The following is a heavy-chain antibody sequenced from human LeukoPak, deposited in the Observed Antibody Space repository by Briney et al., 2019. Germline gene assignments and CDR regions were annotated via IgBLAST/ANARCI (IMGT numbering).Heavy chain of an antibody. CDR2: ISYDGSNK. CDR3: AKGYYYDTSGFDPYFGN. J-gene: IGHJ4*02. V-gene: IGHV3-30-3*01. Sequence: PGGSLRLSCAASGFTFSSYAMHWVRQAPGKGLEWVAVISYDGSNKYYADSVKGRFTVSRDNSKNTLYLQLNSLRAEDTAIYYCAKGYYYDTSGFDPYFGNWGQGALVTVSS. D-gene: IGHD3-22*01. CDR1: GFTFSSYA.